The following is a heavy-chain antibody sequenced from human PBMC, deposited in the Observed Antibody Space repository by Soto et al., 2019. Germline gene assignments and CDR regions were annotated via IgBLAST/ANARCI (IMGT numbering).Heavy chain of an antibody. Sequence: ASVKVSCKASGYTFTNYDITWARQAPGQGPEWLGGINPSNGNTNYAKKLQGRVTLTTDTSTGTAYMDLRSLSSDDTAVYYCTRDPGTARLDYWGPGTLVTVSS. CDR3: TRDPGTARLDY. CDR1: GYTFTNYD. D-gene: IGHD6-6*01. V-gene: IGHV1-18*01. CDR2: INPSNGNT. J-gene: IGHJ4*02.